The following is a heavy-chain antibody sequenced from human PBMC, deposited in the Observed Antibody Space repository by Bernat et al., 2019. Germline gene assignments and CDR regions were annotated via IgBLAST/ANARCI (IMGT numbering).Heavy chain of an antibody. CDR1: GFTLSSSR. D-gene: IGHD2-2*02. Sequence: EVQLVESGGGLVQPGGSLRLSCVVSGFTLSSSRMHWVRQGPGGGLVWVSDISDRGNGAHYADSVKGRFTISRDNSKNTLYVQMNSLRVEDTAVYYCAKGACSSTGCYNWFDPWGQGTPVTVSS. CDR3: AKGACSSTGCYNWFDP. J-gene: IGHJ5*02. CDR2: ISDRGNGA. V-gene: IGHV3-23*04.